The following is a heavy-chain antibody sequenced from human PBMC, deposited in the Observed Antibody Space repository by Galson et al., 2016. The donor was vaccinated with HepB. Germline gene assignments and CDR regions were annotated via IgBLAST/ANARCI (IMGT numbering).Heavy chain of an antibody. CDR2: FDPENGET. Sequence: SVKVSCKVSGSTLTELSIHWVRQAPARGLEWMGGFDPENGETIYTQRFQGRVTMTEDTSTDTAYMELSSRRSEDTAVYFCVIDWRRMSHFHYGLDVWGQGTTVIVSS. V-gene: IGHV1-24*01. CDR1: GSTLTELS. CDR3: VIDWRRMSHFHYGLDV. D-gene: IGHD2/OR15-2a*01. J-gene: IGHJ6*02.